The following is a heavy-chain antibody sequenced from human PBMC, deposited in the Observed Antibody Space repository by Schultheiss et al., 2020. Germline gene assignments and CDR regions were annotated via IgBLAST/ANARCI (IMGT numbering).Heavy chain of an antibody. CDR3: ARAVLLWFGEYYFDY. Sequence: SETLSLTCTVSGGSISSSSYYWGWIRQPPGKGLESIGYIDYIGSTNYNPSLKSRVTISLDTSKNQFSLKLSSVTAADTAVYYCARAVLLWFGEYYFDYWGQGTLVTVSS. CDR1: GGSISSSSYY. CDR2: IDYIGST. D-gene: IGHD3-10*01. J-gene: IGHJ4*02. V-gene: IGHV4-61*05.